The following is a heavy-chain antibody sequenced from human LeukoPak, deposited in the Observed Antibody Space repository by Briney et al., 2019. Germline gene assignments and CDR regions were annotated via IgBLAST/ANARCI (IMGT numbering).Heavy chain of an antibody. D-gene: IGHD3-10*01. CDR1: GFTFSSYA. Sequence: GGSLRLSCAASGFTFSSYAMSWVRQAPGKGLGGVSAISGRGGSTYYADSVKGRFTISRDNSKNTLYLQINSLRAEDTAVYYCANAITMVRGVPTEYFDYWGQGTLVTVSS. J-gene: IGHJ4*02. CDR3: ANAITMVRGVPTEYFDY. V-gene: IGHV3-23*01. CDR2: ISGRGGST.